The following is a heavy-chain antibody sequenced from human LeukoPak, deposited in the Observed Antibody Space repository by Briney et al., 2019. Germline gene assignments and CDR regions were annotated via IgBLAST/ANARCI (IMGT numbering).Heavy chain of an antibody. CDR1: GGSFSGYY. J-gene: IGHJ4*02. V-gene: IGHV3-11*06. Sequence: LSLTCAVYGGSFSGYYWSWIRQPPGKGLEWVSSISGTSSYRYYVDSVQGRFTVSRDNAKNSLYLQMNSLTAEDTAVYYCARGGGYCGGDCYGIDYWGQGALVTVSS. D-gene: IGHD2-21*01. CDR2: ISGTSSYR. CDR3: ARGGGYCGGDCYGIDY.